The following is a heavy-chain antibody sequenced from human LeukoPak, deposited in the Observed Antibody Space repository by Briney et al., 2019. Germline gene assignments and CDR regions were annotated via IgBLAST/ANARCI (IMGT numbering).Heavy chain of an antibody. CDR1: VGTFISYA. D-gene: IGHD6-13*01. J-gene: IGHJ6*03. V-gene: IGHV1-69*05. CDR3: ARGRSSSWQPFLVYYYYYMDV. CDR2: IIPIFGTA. Sequence: SVKVSCKASVGTFISYAISWVRQAPGQGLEWMGGIIPIFGTANDAQKFQGRVTITTDESTSTAYMELSSLRSEDTAVYYCARGRSSSWQPFLVYYYYYMDVWGKGTTVTVSS.